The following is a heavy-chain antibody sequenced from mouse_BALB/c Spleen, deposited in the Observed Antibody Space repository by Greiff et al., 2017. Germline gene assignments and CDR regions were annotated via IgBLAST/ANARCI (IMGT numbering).Heavy chain of an antibody. CDR1: GFNIKDTY. CDR3: AKPPPYDYDGCAY. D-gene: IGHD2-4*01. CDR2: IDPANGNT. J-gene: IGHJ3*01. V-gene: IGHV14-3*02. Sequence: EVKLQESGAELVKPGASVKLSCTASGFNIKDTYMHWVKQRPEQGLVWIGRIDPANGNTKYDPKFQGKATITADTSSNTASLQLSSLTSEDTAVYYCAKPPPYDYDGCAYWGQGTLVTVAA.